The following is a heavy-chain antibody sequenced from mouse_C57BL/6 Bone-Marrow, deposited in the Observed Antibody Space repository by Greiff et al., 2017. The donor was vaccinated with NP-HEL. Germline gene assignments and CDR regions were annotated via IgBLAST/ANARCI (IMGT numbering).Heavy chain of an antibody. Sequence: VHVKQSGPELVKPGASVKMSCKASGYTFTDYNMHWVKQSHGKSLEWIGYINPNNGGTSYIQKFKGKATLTVNKSSSTAYMELRSLTSEDSAVYYCAINWDYFDYWGQGTTLTVSS. CDR2: INPNNGGT. J-gene: IGHJ2*01. D-gene: IGHD4-1*01. V-gene: IGHV1-22*01. CDR1: GYTFTDYN. CDR3: AINWDYFDY.